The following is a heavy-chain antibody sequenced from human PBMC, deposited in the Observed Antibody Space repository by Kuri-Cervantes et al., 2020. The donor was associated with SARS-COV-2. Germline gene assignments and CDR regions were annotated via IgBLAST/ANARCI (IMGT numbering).Heavy chain of an antibody. CDR3: ARTARHFDL. J-gene: IGHJ2*01. D-gene: IGHD5-18*01. CDR2: IYYSGST. Sequence: SETLSLTCTVSGGSISSSGYYWSWIRQPPGKGLEWIGYIYYSGSTNYNPSLKSRVTISVDTSKNQFSLKLSSVTAADTAVYYCARTARHFDLWGRGTLVTVSS. V-gene: IGHV4-61*05. CDR1: GGSISSSGYY.